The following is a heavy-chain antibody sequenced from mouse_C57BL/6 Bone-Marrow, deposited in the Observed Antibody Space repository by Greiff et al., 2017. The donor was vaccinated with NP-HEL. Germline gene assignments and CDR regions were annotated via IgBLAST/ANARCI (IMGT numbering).Heavy chain of an antibody. CDR3: EGSMVTTREYYYAMDY. CDR1: GYTFTSYW. V-gene: IGHV1-7*01. J-gene: IGHJ4*01. D-gene: IGHD2-2*01. Sequence: QVQLQQSGAELAKPVASVKLSCKASGYTFTSYWMHWVKQRPGQGLEWIGYINPSSGYTKYNQKFKDKATLTADKSSSTAYMQLSSLTYEDSAVYYCEGSMVTTREYYYAMDYWGQGTSVTVSS. CDR2: INPSSGYT.